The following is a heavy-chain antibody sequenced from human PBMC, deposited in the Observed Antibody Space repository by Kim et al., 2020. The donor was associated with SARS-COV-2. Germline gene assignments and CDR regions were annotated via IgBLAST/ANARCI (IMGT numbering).Heavy chain of an antibody. J-gene: IGHJ4*02. V-gene: IGHV3-15*01. Sequence: GTTADAEPVKGRFTISRDDSKNTFYLQMNSLKTEDTAMYYCTTADRSILDYWGQGTLVTVSS. CDR3: TTADRSILDY. D-gene: IGHD2-15*01. CDR2: GTT.